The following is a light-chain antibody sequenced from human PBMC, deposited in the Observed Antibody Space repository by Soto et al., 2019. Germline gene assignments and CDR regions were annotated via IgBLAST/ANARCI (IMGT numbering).Light chain of an antibody. V-gene: IGLV2-14*01. J-gene: IGLJ2*01. CDR1: NDDIGAYQY. CDR2: DVI. Sequence: QAVVTQPASVSGSPGQSITISCTGSNDDIGAYQYVSWYQHHPGKAPRLILYDVIDRPSGISSRFSGSKSDNLASLTISGLQAEDEADYYCSSFTTSFTVIFGGGTKVTVL. CDR3: SSFTTSFTVI.